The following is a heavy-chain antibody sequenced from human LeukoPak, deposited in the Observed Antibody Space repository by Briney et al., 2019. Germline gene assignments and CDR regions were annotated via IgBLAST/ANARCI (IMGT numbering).Heavy chain of an antibody. CDR3: VRHVSGTYYRFDY. J-gene: IGHJ4*02. V-gene: IGHV4-39*01. CDR2: LSSGGTT. Sequence: SETLSLTCTVSGDSISSSNYFWGWIRQPPGKGLDWIVSLSSGGTTYYNGSLKSRVTVSVDTSKSQFSLKLNSVTAADTAVYYCVRHVSGTYYRFDYWGQGTLVTVSS. D-gene: IGHD1-26*01. CDR1: GDSISSSNYF.